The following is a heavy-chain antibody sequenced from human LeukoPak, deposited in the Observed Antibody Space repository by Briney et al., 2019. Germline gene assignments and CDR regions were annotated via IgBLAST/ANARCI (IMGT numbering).Heavy chain of an antibody. Sequence: GGSLRLSCAASGFTFSSYSMNWVRQAPGKGLEWVSSISGSSSYIYYADLVKGRFTISRDNAKNSLYLQMNSLRAEDTAVYYCARAPRELFDYWGQGTLVTVSS. CDR3: ARAPRELFDY. J-gene: IGHJ4*02. CDR1: GFTFSSYS. D-gene: IGHD3-10*01. V-gene: IGHV3-21*01. CDR2: ISGSSSYI.